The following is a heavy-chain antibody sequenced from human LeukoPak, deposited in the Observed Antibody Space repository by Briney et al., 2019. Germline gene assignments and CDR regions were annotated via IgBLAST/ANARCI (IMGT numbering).Heavy chain of an antibody. CDR2: INPRSGGT. D-gene: IGHD3-16*01. V-gene: IGHV1-2*02. Sequence: ASVKVSCKASGYSFTDYYIHWVRLAPGQGLEWMGWINPRSGGTHYAQKFQGRVSMTRDTSINTVHLELSSLKTNDTAVYYCARTREGVWGSYSPWGQGTLVTVSS. J-gene: IGHJ4*02. CDR3: ARTREGVWGSYSP. CDR1: GYSFTDYY.